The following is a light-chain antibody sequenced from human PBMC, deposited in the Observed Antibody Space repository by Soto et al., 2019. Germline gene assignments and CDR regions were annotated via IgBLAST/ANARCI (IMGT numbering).Light chain of an antibody. CDR3: QQYNHWTRT. CDR1: QSVLIL. J-gene: IGKJ1*01. V-gene: IGKV3-15*01. Sequence: EIVMTQSPATLSVSPGEGATLSCRASQSVLILLAWYQQTRGQAPRLXIHGATTRETGIPARFSGSGAGTEFTLTISSLQPEDFAVDYCQQYNHWTRTFGQGTKVDIK. CDR2: GAT.